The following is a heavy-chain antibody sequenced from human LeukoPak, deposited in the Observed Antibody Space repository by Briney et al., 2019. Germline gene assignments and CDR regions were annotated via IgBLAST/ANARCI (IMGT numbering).Heavy chain of an antibody. D-gene: IGHD2-2*01. J-gene: IGHJ5*02. CDR2: IYTSGST. CDR1: GGSISSYY. CDR3: ARDGAEDIVVVPAARDDNWFDP. Sequence: SETLSLTCTVSGGSISSYYWSWIRQPAGKGLVWIGRIYTSGSTNYNPSLKSRVTMSVDTSKNQFSLKLSSVTAADTAVYYCARDGAEDIVVVPAARDDNWFDPWGQGTLVTVSS. V-gene: IGHV4-4*07.